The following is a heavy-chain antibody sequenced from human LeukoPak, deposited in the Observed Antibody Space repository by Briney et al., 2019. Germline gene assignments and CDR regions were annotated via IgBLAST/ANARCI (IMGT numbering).Heavy chain of an antibody. Sequence: PSETLSLTCAVSGYSISSGYYWGWIRQPPGKGLEWIGSIYHSGSTYYNPSLKSRVTISVDTSKNQFSLKLSSVTAADTAVYYCARDRWYDILTGYYGRSANWSDPWGQGTLVTVSS. CDR1: GYSISSGYY. CDR3: ARDRWYDILTGYYGRSANWSDP. J-gene: IGHJ5*02. CDR2: IYHSGST. V-gene: IGHV4-38-2*02. D-gene: IGHD3-9*01.